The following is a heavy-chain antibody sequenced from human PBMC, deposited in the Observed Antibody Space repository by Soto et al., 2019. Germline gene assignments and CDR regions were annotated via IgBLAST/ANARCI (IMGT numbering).Heavy chain of an antibody. CDR1: GFRFNTYS. D-gene: IGHD3-10*01. J-gene: IGHJ4*02. V-gene: IGHV3-33*01. Sequence: GGSLRLSCAAPGFRFNTYSMHWVRQAPAKGLEWVALLWYDGSNENYAAAVKGRFTISRANSNNILYLQMNSLTADDTAVYYCARGTGAEARGHDCWRQVTLATVSS. CDR2: LWYDGSNE. CDR3: ARGTGAEARGHDC.